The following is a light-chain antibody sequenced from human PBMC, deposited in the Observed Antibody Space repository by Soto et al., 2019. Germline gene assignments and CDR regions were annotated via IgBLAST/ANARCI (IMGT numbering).Light chain of an antibody. CDR1: QSVSSN. Sequence: EIVMTQSPATLSVSPGERATLSCRGSQSVSSNLAWYQQKPGQALRLLIYGASTRATGIPARFSGSGSGTEFPLTISSLQSEDFAVYYCQQYNNWPLTFGGGTKVEIK. CDR3: QQYNNWPLT. CDR2: GAS. V-gene: IGKV3-15*01. J-gene: IGKJ4*01.